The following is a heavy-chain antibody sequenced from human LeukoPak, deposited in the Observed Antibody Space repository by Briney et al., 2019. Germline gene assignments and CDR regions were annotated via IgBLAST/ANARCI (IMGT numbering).Heavy chain of an antibody. D-gene: IGHD2-21*01. CDR2: INPSSGST. CDR3: ARDGGDGYNYYYYYYMDV. J-gene: IGHJ6*03. CDR1: GYTFTSYY. Sequence: ASVKVSCKASGYTFTSYYMHWVRQAPGQGLEWMGIINPSSGSTSYAQKFQGRVTMTRDTSTSTVYMELSSLRSEDTAVYYCARDGGDGYNYYYYYYMDVWGKGTTVTISS. V-gene: IGHV1-46*01.